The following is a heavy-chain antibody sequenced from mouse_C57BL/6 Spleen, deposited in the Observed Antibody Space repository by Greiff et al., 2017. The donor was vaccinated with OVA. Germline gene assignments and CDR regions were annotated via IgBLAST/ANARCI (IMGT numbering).Heavy chain of an antibody. CDR3: ARPGDYGNYVGYAMDY. J-gene: IGHJ4*01. CDR1: GYTFTSYW. CDR2: IDPNSGGT. V-gene: IGHV1-72*01. Sequence: QVQLKQSGAELVKPGASVKLSCKASGYTFTSYWMHWVKQRPGRGLEWIGRIDPNSGGTKYNEKFKSKATLTVDKPSSTAYMQLSSLTSEDSAVYYCARPGDYGNYVGYAMDYWGQGTSVTVSS. D-gene: IGHD2-1*01.